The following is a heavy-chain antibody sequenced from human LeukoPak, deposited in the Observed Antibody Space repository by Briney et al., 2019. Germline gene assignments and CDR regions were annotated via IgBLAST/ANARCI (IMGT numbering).Heavy chain of an antibody. CDR2: ISSRSNYI. V-gene: IGHV3-21*01. D-gene: IGHD6-25*01. Sequence: PGESLRLSCVASGFTFSSYSMNWVRQAPGKGLEWVSAISSRSNYIYYADSVKGRFTISRDNAKNSLYVQMNGLRAEDTAVYYCARIVAAAPYGMDVWGQGTTVTVSS. CDR1: GFTFSSYS. J-gene: IGHJ6*02. CDR3: ARIVAAAPYGMDV.